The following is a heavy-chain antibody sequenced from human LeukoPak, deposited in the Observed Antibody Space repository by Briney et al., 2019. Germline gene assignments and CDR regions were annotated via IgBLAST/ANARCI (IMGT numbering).Heavy chain of an antibody. CDR2: INPNSGGT. V-gene: IGHV1-2*02. Sequence: ASVKVSCKASGYTFTGYYMHWVRQAPGQGLEWMGWINPNSGGTNYAQKFQGRVTMTRDTSISTAYMELSRLRSDDTAVYYCARVSSTSCCGPKWGQGTLVTVSS. D-gene: IGHD2-2*01. CDR3: ARVSSTSCCGPK. J-gene: IGHJ4*02. CDR1: GYTFTGYY.